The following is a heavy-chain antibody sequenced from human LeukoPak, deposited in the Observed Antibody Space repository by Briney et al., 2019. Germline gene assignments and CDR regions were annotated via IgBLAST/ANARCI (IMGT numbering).Heavy chain of an antibody. Sequence: QPGGSLKLSCGTSGFTLSSNWMSWLRQAPGKGLECVANIKQDGSEKYYVDSVKGRFSISRDNAKNSLSLEMNSLRVEDTAVYYCARVGSIAAAGTPDYWGLGNLVTVSS. CDR2: IKQDGSEK. CDR3: ARVGSIAAAGTPDY. CDR1: GFTLSSNW. D-gene: IGHD6-13*01. V-gene: IGHV3-7*02. J-gene: IGHJ4*02.